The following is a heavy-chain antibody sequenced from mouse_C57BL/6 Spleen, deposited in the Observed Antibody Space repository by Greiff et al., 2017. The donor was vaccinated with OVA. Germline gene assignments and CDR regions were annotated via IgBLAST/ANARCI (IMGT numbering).Heavy chain of an antibody. CDR1: GFSLTSYG. CDR3: AKRGTTPSWYFDV. Sequence: VKLQQSGPGLVQPSQSLSITCTVSGFSLTSYGVHWVRQSPGKGLEWLGVLWRGGSTDYNAAFMSRLSITKDNSKSQVFFKMNSLQADDTAIYYCAKRGTTPSWYFDVWGTGTTVTVSS. V-gene: IGHV2-5*01. D-gene: IGHD1-1*01. J-gene: IGHJ1*03. CDR2: LWRGGST.